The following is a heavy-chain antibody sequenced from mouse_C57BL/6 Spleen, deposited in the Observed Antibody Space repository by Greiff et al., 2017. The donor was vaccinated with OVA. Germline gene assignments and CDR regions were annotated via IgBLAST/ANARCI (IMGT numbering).Heavy chain of an antibody. Sequence: EVQLVESEGGLVQPGSSMKLSCTASGFTFSDYYMAWVRQVPEKGLEWVANINYDGSSTYYLDSLKSRFIISRDNAKNILYLQMSSLKSEDTATYYCARPDEKGAMDYWGQGTSVTVSS. CDR2: INYDGSST. V-gene: IGHV5-16*01. J-gene: IGHJ4*01. CDR3: ARPDEKGAMDY. CDR1: GFTFSDYY.